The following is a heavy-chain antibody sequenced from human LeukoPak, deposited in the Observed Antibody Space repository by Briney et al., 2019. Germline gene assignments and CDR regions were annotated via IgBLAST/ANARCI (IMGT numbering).Heavy chain of an antibody. CDR3: AKDGDRITIFGVVIIPSGWFDP. CDR2: ISGSGGST. J-gene: IGHJ5*02. V-gene: IGHV3-23*01. Sequence: PGESLRLSCAASGFTFSSYAMSWVRQAPGKGLEWVSAISGSGGSTYYADSVKGRFTISRDNSKNTLYLQMNSLRAEDTAVYYCAKDGDRITIFGVVIIPSGWFDPWSQGTLVTVSS. CDR1: GFTFSSYA. D-gene: IGHD3-3*01.